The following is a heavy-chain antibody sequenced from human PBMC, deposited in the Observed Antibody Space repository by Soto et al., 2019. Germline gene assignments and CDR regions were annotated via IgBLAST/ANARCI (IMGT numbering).Heavy chain of an antibody. CDR3: AKSYMVRGVIRTDPGGFDP. CDR1: GFTFSSYA. D-gene: IGHD3-10*01. J-gene: IGHJ5*02. Sequence: PGGSLRLSCAASGFTFSSYAMSWVRQAPGKGLEWVSAISGSGGSTYYADSVKGRFTISRDNSKNTLYLQMNSLRAEDTAVYYCAKSYMVRGVIRTDPGGFDPWGQGTLVTVSS. V-gene: IGHV3-23*01. CDR2: ISGSGGST.